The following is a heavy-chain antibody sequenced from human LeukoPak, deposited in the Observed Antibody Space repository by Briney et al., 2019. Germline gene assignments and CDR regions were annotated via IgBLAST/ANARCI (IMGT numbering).Heavy chain of an antibody. Sequence: ASVKVSCKASGYTFTSYGISWVRQAPGQGLEWMGWISAYNGNTNYAQKLQGRVTMTTDTSTSTAYMELRSLRSDDTAVYYCARGPDYDFWSGYPQRPNYYMDVWGKGTTVTVSS. CDR2: ISAYNGNT. D-gene: IGHD3-3*01. V-gene: IGHV1-18*01. J-gene: IGHJ6*03. CDR1: GYTFTSYG. CDR3: ARGPDYDFWSGYPQRPNYYMDV.